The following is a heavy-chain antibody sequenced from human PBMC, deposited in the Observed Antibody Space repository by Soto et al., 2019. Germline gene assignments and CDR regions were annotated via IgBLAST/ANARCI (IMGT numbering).Heavy chain of an antibody. CDR3: TNGKDF. Sequence: PGGSLRLSCAASGLTFNETGIHWVRQASGKGLEWVGRIRSKINNYATGYATSVKGRFTLSRDDSRKTAFLQMNSLKTEDTAVYYCTNGKDFWGQRTTDTV. CDR1: GLTFNETG. J-gene: IGHJ6*02. V-gene: IGHV3-73*01. CDR2: IRSKINNYAT.